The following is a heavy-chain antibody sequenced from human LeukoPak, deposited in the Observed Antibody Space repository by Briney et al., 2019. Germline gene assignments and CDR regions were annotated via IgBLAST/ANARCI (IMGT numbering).Heavy chain of an antibody. CDR1: GFTFSDYT. J-gene: IGHJ4*02. CDR3: ARNPYGGYHLDY. Sequence: PGGSLRLSCAASGFTFSDYTLHWVRQAPGKGLEWVSLISNDGSNKHYADSVQGGFTISRDNSKNTLYLQMNSLRSEDTAVYYCARNPYGGYHLDYWGQGTLVTVSS. D-gene: IGHD5-12*01. CDR2: ISNDGSNK. V-gene: IGHV3-30*04.